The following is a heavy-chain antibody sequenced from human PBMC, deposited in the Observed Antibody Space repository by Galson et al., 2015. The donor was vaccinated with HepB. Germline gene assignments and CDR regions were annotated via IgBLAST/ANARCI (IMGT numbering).Heavy chain of an antibody. CDR1: GFTFSSHW. J-gene: IGHJ2*01. CDR3: ARDGGYTDSHDWYFDL. V-gene: IGHV3-74*01. CDR2: IKSDGSAV. D-gene: IGHD3-22*01. Sequence: SLRLSCAASGFTFSSHWMHWVRQAPGKGLVWVSRIKSDGSAVSDSVKGRFTISRDTAKNTLYLQMNSLRAEDTAVYYCARDGGYTDSHDWYFDLWGRGTLVTV.